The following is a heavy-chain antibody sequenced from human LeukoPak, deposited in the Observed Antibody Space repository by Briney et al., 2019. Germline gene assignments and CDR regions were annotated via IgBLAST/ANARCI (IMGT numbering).Heavy chain of an antibody. Sequence: ASVKVSCKASGYIFTGYYMHWVRQAPGQGLEWMGWINPNSGDTNYAQKFQGRVTMTRDTSISTAYMELSKLRSDDTAVYYCARVRYRLAETYIDYWGQGSLVTVSS. CDR2: INPNSGDT. D-gene: IGHD3-16*01. CDR1: GYIFTGYY. V-gene: IGHV1-2*02. J-gene: IGHJ4*02. CDR3: ARVRYRLAETYIDY.